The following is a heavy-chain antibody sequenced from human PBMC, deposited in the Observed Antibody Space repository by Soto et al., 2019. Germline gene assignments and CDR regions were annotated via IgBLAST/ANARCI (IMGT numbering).Heavy chain of an antibody. Sequence: PGGSLRLSCAASGFTFSSYSMNWVRQAPGKGLEWVSSISSSSSYIYYADSVKGRFTIPRDNAKNSLYLQMNSLGAEDTAVYYCARVRWEAGTLYIWGQGTMVTVSS. CDR1: GFTFSSYS. CDR3: ARVRWEAGTLYI. CDR2: ISSSSSYI. J-gene: IGHJ3*02. V-gene: IGHV3-21*01. D-gene: IGHD6-19*01.